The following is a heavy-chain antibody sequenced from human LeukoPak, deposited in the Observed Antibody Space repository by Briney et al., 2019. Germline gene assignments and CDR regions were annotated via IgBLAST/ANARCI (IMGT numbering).Heavy chain of an antibody. CDR2: IYHGGST. Sequence: SETLSLTCTVSGYSISSGYYWCWLRPSPGKGLEWIGIIYHGGSTYYNPSLKSRATMSGNTSKNQFSLNLSSVTAADTAVYSCARVTSSSWFEGYFDYWGQGTLVTVSS. J-gene: IGHJ4*02. D-gene: IGHD6-13*01. V-gene: IGHV4-38-2*02. CDR1: GYSISSGYY. CDR3: ARVTSSSWFEGYFDY.